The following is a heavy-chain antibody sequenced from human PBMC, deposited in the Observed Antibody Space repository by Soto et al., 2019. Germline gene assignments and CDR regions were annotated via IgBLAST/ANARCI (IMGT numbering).Heavy chain of an antibody. D-gene: IGHD3-22*01. CDR1: GGSISSSSYY. V-gene: IGHV4-39*01. CDR3: ARHRGGIVVVYDAFDI. Sequence: QLQLQESGPGLVKPSETLSLTCTVSGGSISSSSYYWGWIRQPPGKGLEWIGSIYYSGSTYYNPSLKSRVTISVDTSKNQFSLKLSSVTAADTAVYYCARHRGGIVVVYDAFDIWGQGTMVTVSS. CDR2: IYYSGST. J-gene: IGHJ3*02.